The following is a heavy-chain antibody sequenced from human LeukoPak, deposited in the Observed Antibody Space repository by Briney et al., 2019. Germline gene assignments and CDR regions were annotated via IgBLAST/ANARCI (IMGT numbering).Heavy chain of an antibody. J-gene: IGHJ4*02. V-gene: IGHV1-69*13. D-gene: IGHD3-16*01. CDR1: GGTFSSYA. CDR3: ARDIAGGLDY. Sequence: SVKVSCKASGGTFSSYAISWVRQPPGQGLEWMGGIIPIFGTANYAQKFQGRGTITADESTSTAYMELSSLRSEDTAVYYCARDIAGGLDYWGQGTLVTVSS. CDR2: IIPIFGTA.